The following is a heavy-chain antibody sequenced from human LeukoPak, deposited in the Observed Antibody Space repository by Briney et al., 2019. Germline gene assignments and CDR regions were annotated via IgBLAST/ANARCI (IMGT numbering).Heavy chain of an antibody. D-gene: IGHD3-22*01. CDR2: VSGSDNHT. CDR3: ARDTSGYRS. J-gene: IGHJ5*02. Sequence: PGGSLRLSCAASGFTFSSYAMSWVRQAPGKGLEWVSAVSGSDNHTYYADSVKGRFTISRDNSKNTLYLQMNSLRAEDTAVYYCARDTSGYRSWGQGTLVTVSS. CDR1: GFTFSSYA. V-gene: IGHV3-23*01.